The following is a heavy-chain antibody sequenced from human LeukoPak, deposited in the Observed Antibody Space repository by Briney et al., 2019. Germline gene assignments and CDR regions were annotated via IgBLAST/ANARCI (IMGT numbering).Heavy chain of an antibody. V-gene: IGHV4-4*09. Sequence: PSETLSLTCTVSGGSISSYYWSWIRQPPGKGLEWIGYIYTSWRTNYNPSLKSRVTISVDTSKNQFSLKLSSVTAADPAVYYCARLRRVVVAASNYYYYYYMDVWGKGTTVTVSS. D-gene: IGHD2-15*01. J-gene: IGHJ6*03. CDR1: GGSISSYY. CDR3: ARLRRVVVAASNYYYYYYMDV. CDR2: IYTSWRT.